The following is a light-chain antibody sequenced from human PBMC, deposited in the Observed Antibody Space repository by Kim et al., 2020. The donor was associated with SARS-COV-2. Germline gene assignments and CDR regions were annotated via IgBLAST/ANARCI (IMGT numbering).Light chain of an antibody. CDR1: QSVSSY. CDR3: QERLGWHQLT. Sequence: PGERATLACRASQSVSSYLAWYQQKTGQAPRLLVYDASTRATGTPDRFSGSGSGTDFTLTISSLEPEDSAVYFCQERLGWHQLTFGGGTKVEIK. V-gene: IGKV3-11*01. J-gene: IGKJ4*01. CDR2: DAS.